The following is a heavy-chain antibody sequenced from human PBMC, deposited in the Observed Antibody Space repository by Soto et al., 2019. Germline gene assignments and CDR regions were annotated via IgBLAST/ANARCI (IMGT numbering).Heavy chain of an antibody. CDR2: ISAYNGNT. V-gene: IGHV1-18*01. Sequence: ASLKVSCKASGYTFTSYGISWVRQAPGQGLEWMGWISAYNGNTKYSQKFQGRVTITRDTSASTAYMELSSLRSEDTAVYYCARSIVVVTALDYWGQGTLVTVSS. CDR3: ARSIVVVTALDY. J-gene: IGHJ4*02. CDR1: GYTFTSYG. D-gene: IGHD2-21*02.